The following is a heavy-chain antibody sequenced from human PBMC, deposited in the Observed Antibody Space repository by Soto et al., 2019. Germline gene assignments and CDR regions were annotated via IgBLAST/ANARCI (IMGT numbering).Heavy chain of an antibody. CDR2: ISGSGGGT. V-gene: IGHV3-23*01. Sequence: SLRLSCAASGFTFSSYAMSWVRQAPGKGLEWVSAISGSGGGTYYADSVKGRFTISRDNSKNTLYLQMNSLRAEDTAVYYCAKDDAAVAGFIDYWGQGTLVTVSS. J-gene: IGHJ4*02. CDR3: AKDDAAVAGFIDY. D-gene: IGHD6-19*01. CDR1: GFTFSSYA.